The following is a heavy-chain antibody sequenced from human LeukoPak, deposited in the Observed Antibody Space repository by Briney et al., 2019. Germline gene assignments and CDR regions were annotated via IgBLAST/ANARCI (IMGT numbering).Heavy chain of an antibody. D-gene: IGHD5-12*01. J-gene: IGHJ4*02. V-gene: IGHV3-33*01. CDR1: GFTFSSYG. CDR3: ARKWLRWSLDY. Sequence: GGSLRLSCAASGFTFSSYGMHWVRQAPGKGLEWVAVIWYDGSNKYYADSVKGRFTISRDNSKNTLYLQMNSLRAEDTAVYYCARKWLRWSLDYWGQGTLVTVSS. CDR2: IWYDGSNK.